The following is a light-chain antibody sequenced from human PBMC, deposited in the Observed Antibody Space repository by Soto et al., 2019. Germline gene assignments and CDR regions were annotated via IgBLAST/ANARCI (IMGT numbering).Light chain of an antibody. CDR3: SSHTSSGTLGV. V-gene: IGLV2-14*01. J-gene: IGLJ3*02. CDR2: DVS. Sequence: QSALTQPASVSGSPGQSITISCTGTSSDVGGYNYVSWYQQHPGKAPKLIIYDVSNRPSGVSNRFSGSKSGNTASLAISGLQAEDESDYYCSSHTSSGTLGVFGGGTKLTVL. CDR1: SSDVGGYNY.